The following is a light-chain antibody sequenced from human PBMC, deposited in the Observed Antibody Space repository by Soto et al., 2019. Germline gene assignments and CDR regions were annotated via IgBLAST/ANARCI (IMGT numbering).Light chain of an antibody. Sequence: QSALTQPRSVSGSPGQSVTISCTGTSSDVGNYIYVSWYQQHPGKAPKLMIYDVSKRPSGVPDRFSGSKSGNAASLTISGLQAEDEADYFCCSYAGSYTVVFGRGTQLTVL. CDR2: DVS. V-gene: IGLV2-11*01. CDR3: CSYAGSYTVV. CDR1: SSDVGNYIY. J-gene: IGLJ2*01.